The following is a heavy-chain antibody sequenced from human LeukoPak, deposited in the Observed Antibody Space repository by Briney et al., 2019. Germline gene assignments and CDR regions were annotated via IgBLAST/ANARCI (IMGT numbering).Heavy chain of an antibody. J-gene: IGHJ5*02. CDR3: ARGKGWLDP. CDR1: GFTFSNYW. CDR2: IKQDGSEK. V-gene: IGHV3-7*03. Sequence: GGSLRLSCAASGFTFSNYWMNWVRQAPGKGLEWVANIKQDGSEKYYVDSVKGRFTISRDNAKNSLYLQIDSLRAGDTAMYYCARGKGWLDPWGQGILVTVSS.